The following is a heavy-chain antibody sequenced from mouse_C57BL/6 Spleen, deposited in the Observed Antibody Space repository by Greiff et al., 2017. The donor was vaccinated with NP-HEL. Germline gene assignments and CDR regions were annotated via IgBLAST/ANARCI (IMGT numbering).Heavy chain of an antibody. V-gene: IGHV1-69*01. CDR2: IDPSASYT. J-gene: IGHJ2*01. CDR3: ARGGYGNWGFDY. CDR1: GYTFTSYW. Sequence: QVQLQQPEAELVMPGASVKLSCKASGYTFTSYWMHWVKQRPGQGLEWIGEIDPSASYTNYNQKFTGKSTLTVDKSSSTAYMQLSSLTSEDSAVYYCARGGYGNWGFDYWGQGTTLTVSS. D-gene: IGHD2-10*02.